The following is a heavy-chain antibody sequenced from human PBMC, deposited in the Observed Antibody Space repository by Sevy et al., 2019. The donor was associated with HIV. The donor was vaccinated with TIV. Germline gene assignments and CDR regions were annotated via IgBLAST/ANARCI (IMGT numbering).Heavy chain of an antibody. Sequence: GGSLRLSCAATGFTFSRSGMHWVRQAPGKGLEWVSFTRYDGTTKNYADSVKGRFTISRYNSKNTLYLQMNSLRADDTAVYYCAKMGSTTVTTSDAFDLWGQGTMVTVSS. CDR2: TRYDGTTK. V-gene: IGHV3-30*02. J-gene: IGHJ3*01. CDR1: GFTFSRSG. CDR3: AKMGSTTVTTSDAFDL. D-gene: IGHD4-17*01.